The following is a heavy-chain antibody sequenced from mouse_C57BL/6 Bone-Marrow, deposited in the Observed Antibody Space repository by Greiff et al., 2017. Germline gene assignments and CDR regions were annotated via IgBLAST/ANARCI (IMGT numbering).Heavy chain of an antibody. CDR1: GYTFTDYN. CDR2: INPNNGGT. V-gene: IGHV1-18*01. D-gene: IGHD1-1*01. CDR3: ARSPYYGSSPYWYFDV. J-gene: IGHJ1*03. Sequence: EVQLQQSGPELVKPGASVKIPCKASGYTFTDYNMDWVKQSHGKSLEWIGDINPNNGGTIYNQKFKGKATLTVDKSSSTAYMELRSLTSEDTAVYYCARSPYYGSSPYWYFDVWGTGTTVTVSS.